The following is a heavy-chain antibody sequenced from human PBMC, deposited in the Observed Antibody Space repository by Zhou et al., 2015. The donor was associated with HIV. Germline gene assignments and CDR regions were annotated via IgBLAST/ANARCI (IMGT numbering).Heavy chain of an antibody. CDR2: IIPIFGTA. V-gene: IGHV1-69*06. CDR1: GGTFSSDG. J-gene: IGHJ4*02. CDR3: ARASGDRTGWYGDDS. D-gene: IGHD6-19*01. Sequence: QVQLVQSGAEVKKPGSSVKVSCKASGGTFSSDGITWVRQAPGQGLEWMGGIIPIFGTAAYAQKFQGRVTFTADRSTSTAYMEVRRLTSEDTAMYYCARASGDRTGWYGDDSWGQGTLVTVS.